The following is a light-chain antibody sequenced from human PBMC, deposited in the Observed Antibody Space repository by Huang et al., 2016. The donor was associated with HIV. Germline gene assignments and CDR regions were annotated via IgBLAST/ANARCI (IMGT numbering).Light chain of an antibody. CDR2: GES. CDR3: QHYNT. V-gene: IGKV3-15*01. J-gene: IGKJ2*01. Sequence: VMTQSPATLSVSPGETVTLSCRSSQSVTSHLAWYQQRPGQAPRLLIYGESARADDIQARFSGGGSGTEFSLTSNNLQSEDFAIYYCQHYNTFGQGTKLEIK. CDR1: QSVTSH.